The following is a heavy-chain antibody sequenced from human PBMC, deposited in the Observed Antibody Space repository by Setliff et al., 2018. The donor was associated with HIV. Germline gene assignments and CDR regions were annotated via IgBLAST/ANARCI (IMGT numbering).Heavy chain of an antibody. CDR2: IYYSGSA. CDR3: ARHFGSGSYGYFDY. D-gene: IGHD3-10*01. V-gene: IGHV4-39*01. Sequence: KPSETLSLTCTVSGGSISNSNYYWGWIRQPPGKGLEWIGSIYYSGSAYYNPSLKSRVTIFVDTSKNQFSLKLSSVTAADTAVYYCARHFGSGSYGYFDYWGRGTQVTVSS. J-gene: IGHJ4*02. CDR1: GGSISNSNYY.